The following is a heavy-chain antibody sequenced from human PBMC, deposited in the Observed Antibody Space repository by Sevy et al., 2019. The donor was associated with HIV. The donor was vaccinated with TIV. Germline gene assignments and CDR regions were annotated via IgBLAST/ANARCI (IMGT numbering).Heavy chain of an antibody. CDR2: ISGSGGST. CDR1: GFTFSSYA. CDR3: ARDKYYYDSSVCSI. Sequence: GGSLRLSCAASGFTFSSYAMSWVRQAPGKGLEWVSAISGSGGSTYYADSVKGRFTISRDNSKYTLYLQMNSLRAEDTAVYYCARDKYYYDSSVCSIWGQGTMVTVSS. V-gene: IGHV3-23*01. D-gene: IGHD3-22*01. J-gene: IGHJ3*02.